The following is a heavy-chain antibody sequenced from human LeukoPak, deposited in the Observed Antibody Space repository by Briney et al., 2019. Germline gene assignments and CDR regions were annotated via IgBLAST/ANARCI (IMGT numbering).Heavy chain of an antibody. D-gene: IGHD4-23*01. J-gene: IGHJ4*02. V-gene: IGHV4-4*07. Sequence: SETLSLTCTVSGGSINSYYWSWIRQPAGKGLEWIGRIYSSRSTNYNPSLKGRVSMLVDTSKNQFSLKLTSVTAADTAVYYCARGGKATVVTMWGQGILVTVSS. CDR2: IYSSRST. CDR1: GGSINSYY. CDR3: ARGGKATVVTM.